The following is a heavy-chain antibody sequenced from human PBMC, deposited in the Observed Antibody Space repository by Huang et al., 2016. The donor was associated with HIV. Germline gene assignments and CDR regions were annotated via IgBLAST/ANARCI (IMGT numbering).Heavy chain of an antibody. CDR3: AKGIKSSGSYYFDY. CDR2: ISGNGGST. CDR1: GFTFNNYA. V-gene: IGHV3-23*01. D-gene: IGHD3-10*01. J-gene: IGHJ4*02. Sequence: EVQLLESGGGLVQPGGSLRLSCAASGFTFNNYAMHWVRQAPGKGVEGVSTISGNGGSTYYADSVKGRFTISRDNSKNTLYLHMNSLRVEDTAVYYCAKGIKSSGSYYFDYWGQGTLVTVSS.